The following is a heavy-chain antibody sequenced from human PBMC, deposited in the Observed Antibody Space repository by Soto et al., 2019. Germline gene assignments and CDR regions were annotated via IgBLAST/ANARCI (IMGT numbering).Heavy chain of an antibody. CDR1: GFTFSSYW. CDR3: ARDWRDGYNHCFGY. Sequence: GGSLRLSCAASGFTFSSYWMSWVRQAPGRGLEWVANIKEDGSQKYYVDSVKGRFTISRDNAKNSLYLQMSSLRAEDTAVYYCARDWRDGYNHCFGYWGQGTRVTVSS. J-gene: IGHJ4*02. CDR2: IKEDGSQK. D-gene: IGHD2-21*01. V-gene: IGHV3-7*05.